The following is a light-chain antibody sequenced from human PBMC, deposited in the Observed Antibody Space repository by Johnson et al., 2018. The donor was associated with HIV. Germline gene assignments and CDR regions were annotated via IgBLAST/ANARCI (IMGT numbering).Light chain of an antibody. Sequence: QSVLTQPPSVSAAPGQKVTISCSGSSSNIGNNYVSWYQQLPGTAPKLLIYDNNKRPSGIPDRFSGSKSGTSPTLGITGLQTGDESDYYSGTWDSSLGSGPAFGTGTHVTV. CDR2: DNN. V-gene: IGLV1-51*01. J-gene: IGLJ1*01. CDR3: GTWDSSLGSGPA. CDR1: SSNIGNNY.